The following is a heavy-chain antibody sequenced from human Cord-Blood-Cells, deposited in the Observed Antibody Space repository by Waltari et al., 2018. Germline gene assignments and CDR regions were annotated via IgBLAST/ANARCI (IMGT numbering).Heavy chain of an antibody. CDR3: ARSLAAGNRLGPYYYGMDV. CDR2: IGTAGDK. Sequence: EVQLVESGGGLVQPGGSLRLSCAASGFTFSSYDMHWVRQATGKGLEWVSAIGTAGDKDYPGSVKGRFTISRENAKNSLYLQMNSLRAGDTAVYYCARSLAAGNRLGPYYYGMDVWGQGTTVTVSS. CDR1: GFTFSSYD. J-gene: IGHJ6*02. V-gene: IGHV3-13*01. D-gene: IGHD6-13*01.